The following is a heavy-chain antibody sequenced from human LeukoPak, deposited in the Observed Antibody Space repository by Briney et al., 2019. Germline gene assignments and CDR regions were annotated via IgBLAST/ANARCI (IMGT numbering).Heavy chain of an antibody. CDR2: ISPDGSTT. CDR3: AKEGTPQVSTWYDL. V-gene: IGHV3-74*03. Sequence: GGSLRLSCAASGFTFSRYWMHWVRQAPGKGLMWVSRISPDGSTTLYADSVKGRFIIFRDNPRNTLYLQMNILRTEDTAVYYCAKEGTPQVSTWYDLWGQGTQVIVSS. CDR1: GFTFSRYW. J-gene: IGHJ5*02. D-gene: IGHD3-10*01.